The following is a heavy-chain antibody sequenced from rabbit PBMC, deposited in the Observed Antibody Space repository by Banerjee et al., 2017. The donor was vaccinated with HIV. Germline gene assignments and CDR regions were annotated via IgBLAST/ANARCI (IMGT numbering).Heavy chain of an antibody. D-gene: IGHD7-1*01. Sequence: QEQLEESGGGLVKPEGSLTLTCKASGFDLSSGYYMCWVRQAPGKGLEWIACIFTGNIDSTYYASWVNGRFTISKTSSTTVTLQMTSLTAADTATYFCARDDATYPGDAYNLWGPGTLVTVS. CDR1: GFDLSSGYY. J-gene: IGHJ4*01. CDR3: ARDDATYPGDAYNL. V-gene: IGHV1S45*01. CDR2: IFTGNIDST.